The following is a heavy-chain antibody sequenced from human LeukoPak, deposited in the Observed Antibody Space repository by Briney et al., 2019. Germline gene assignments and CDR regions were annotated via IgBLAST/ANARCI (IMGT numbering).Heavy chain of an antibody. CDR2: IKEDGRDK. CDR1: GFTFSSYW. J-gene: IGHJ3*02. Sequence: GGSLRLSCAASGFTFSSYWVSWVRQAPGKGLEGVANIKEDGRDKYYVDSVKGRFTISRDNAKNSLYLQMNSLRAEDTAVYYCARVGGGSFWAFDIWGEGTMVTVSS. V-gene: IGHV3-7*01. D-gene: IGHD2-15*01. CDR3: ARVGGGSFWAFDI.